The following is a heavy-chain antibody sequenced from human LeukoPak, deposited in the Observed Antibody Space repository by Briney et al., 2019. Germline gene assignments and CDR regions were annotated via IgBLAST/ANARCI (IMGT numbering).Heavy chain of an antibody. D-gene: IGHD6-13*01. CDR1: GYTFTSYG. Sequence: ASVKVSCKASGYTFTSYGISWVRQAPGQGLEWLGWISTYNGNTHYAQKFQGRVTMTRDTSISTAYMELSRLRSDDTAVYYCAREPPPDDSSSWKSDLNWFDPWGQGTLVTVSS. CDR2: ISTYNGNT. CDR3: AREPPPDDSSSWKSDLNWFDP. J-gene: IGHJ5*02. V-gene: IGHV1-18*01.